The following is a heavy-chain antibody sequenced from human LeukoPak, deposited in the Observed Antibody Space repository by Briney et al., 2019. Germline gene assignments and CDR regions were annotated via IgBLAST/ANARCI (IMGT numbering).Heavy chain of an antibody. J-gene: IGHJ4*02. Sequence: GGSLRLSCAASGFSFRSYSMNWVRQSPGKGLEWISYIGGGDRIYYADSMRGRFTISRDNAKNSVYLQTNSLRVEDTAVYYCVRGGQGRDDYFDYWGQGTLVTVSS. CDR3: VRGGQGRDDYFDY. CDR1: GFSFRSYS. CDR2: IGGGDRI. V-gene: IGHV3-48*04.